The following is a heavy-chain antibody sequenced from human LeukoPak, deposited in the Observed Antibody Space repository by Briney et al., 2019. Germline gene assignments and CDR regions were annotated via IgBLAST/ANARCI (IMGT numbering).Heavy chain of an antibody. J-gene: IGHJ4*02. CDR1: GYAFTGSY. V-gene: IGHV1-2*02. D-gene: IGHD4-17*01. Sequence: ASVKVSCKASGYAFTGSYMHWVRLAPGQGLEWLGWINPNNGGTNYAQKFQGRVTMTWDTSISTAYMEVSRLTSDDTAIYYCARTTTLTSLFDYWGQGTLVTVSS. CDR3: ARTTTLTSLFDY. CDR2: INPNNGGT.